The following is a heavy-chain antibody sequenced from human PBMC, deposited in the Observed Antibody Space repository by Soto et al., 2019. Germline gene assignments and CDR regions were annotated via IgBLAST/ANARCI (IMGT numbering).Heavy chain of an antibody. CDR3: ARGGGLLPAANLGFDP. CDR1: GYTFTSYD. Sequence: QVQLVQSGAEVKKPGASVKVSCKASGYTFTSYDINWVRQATGQGLEWMGWMNPDSGNTGYAQNFQGRVTMTRNTSISTAYMELTSLRSEDTAVYYCARGGGLLPAANLGFDPWGQGTLFTVSS. CDR2: MNPDSGNT. D-gene: IGHD2-2*01. V-gene: IGHV1-8*01. J-gene: IGHJ5*02.